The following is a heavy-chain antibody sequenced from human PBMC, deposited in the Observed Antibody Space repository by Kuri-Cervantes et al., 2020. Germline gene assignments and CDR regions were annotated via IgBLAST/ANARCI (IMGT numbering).Heavy chain of an antibody. D-gene: IGHD4-23*01. CDR2: IGTAGDT. V-gene: IGHV3-13*01. CDR1: GFTFSSYD. CDR3: ARDIFERSTVVTPGYFDY. J-gene: IGHJ4*02. Sequence: ETLSLTCAASGFTFSSYDMHWVRQATGKGLEWVSAIGTAGDTYYPDSVKGRFTISRDNSKNIVYLQMNSLRADDTALYSCARDIFERSTVVTPGYFDYWGQGTLVTVSS.